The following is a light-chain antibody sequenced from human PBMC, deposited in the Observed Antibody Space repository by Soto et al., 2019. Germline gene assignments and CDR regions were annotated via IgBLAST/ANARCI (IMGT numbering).Light chain of an antibody. CDR1: QSVSSN. V-gene: IGKV3-15*01. CDR2: GAS. Sequence: EIVMTQSPATLSVSPGERATLSCRASQSVSSNVAWYQQKPGQAPRLLIYGASTRATGIPARFSGSGSGTEFNLTISSLQSEDFAVYYCQQYNNWCTFGQGTKVEIK. J-gene: IGKJ1*01. CDR3: QQYNNWCT.